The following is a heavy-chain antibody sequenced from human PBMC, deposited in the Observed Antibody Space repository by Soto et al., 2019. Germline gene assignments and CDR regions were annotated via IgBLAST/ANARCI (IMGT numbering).Heavy chain of an antibody. CDR3: AKVPVWGSYRYSYFDY. CDR2: IYYSGST. V-gene: IGHV4-31*03. CDR1: GGSISSGGYY. J-gene: IGHJ4*02. Sequence: SETLSLTCTVSGGSISSGGYYWSWIRQHPGKGLEWIGYIYYSGSTYYNPSLKSRVTISVDTSKNQFSLKLSSVTAADTAIYYCAKVPVWGSYRYSYFDYWGQGTPVTVSS. D-gene: IGHD3-16*02.